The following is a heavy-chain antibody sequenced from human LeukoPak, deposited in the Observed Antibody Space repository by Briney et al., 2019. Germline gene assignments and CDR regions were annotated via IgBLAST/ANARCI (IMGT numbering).Heavy chain of an antibody. CDR3: ARLKFYDSTGRSPGYYMDL. J-gene: IGHJ6*03. CDR1: GGSIINYY. Sequence: PSETLSLTCTVSGGSIINYYWSWIRQSAGKGLEWLGRIYITGSTNYNPSLKSRLTMSVDTSKNQFSLNLRAVTAADTAVYYCARLKFYDSTGRSPGYYMDLWGKGIAVTVSS. CDR2: IYITGST. D-gene: IGHD2-8*02. V-gene: IGHV4-4*07.